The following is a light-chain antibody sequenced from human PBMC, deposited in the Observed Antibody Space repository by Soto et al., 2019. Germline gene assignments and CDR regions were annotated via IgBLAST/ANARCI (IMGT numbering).Light chain of an antibody. CDR1: QSVSRSY. CDR3: QQYGTSPYT. V-gene: IGKV3-20*01. CDR2: RAS. Sequence: ENVLTQCPGTLSLSPGERATLSCRASQSVSRSYLVWYQHKPGQAPRLLLYRASTRATGIPDRFSGSGSGTDYTLTITRLEPEDSAVYYCQQYGTSPYTFGQGTRLEI. J-gene: IGKJ2*01.